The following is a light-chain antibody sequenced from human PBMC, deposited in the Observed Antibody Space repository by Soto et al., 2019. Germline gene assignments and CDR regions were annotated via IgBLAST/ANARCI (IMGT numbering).Light chain of an antibody. CDR2: GAS. V-gene: IGKV3-15*01. CDR3: KQYNNWPGT. J-gene: IGKJ1*01. CDR1: QSVSSN. Sequence: EIVMTQSPATLSVSPGERATLSCRASQSVSSNLAWYQQKPGQAPRLLIYGASTRATGIPARFSGSGSGTEFTLTISSLQSEDFAVYYCKQYNNWPGTFGQGTNVDIK.